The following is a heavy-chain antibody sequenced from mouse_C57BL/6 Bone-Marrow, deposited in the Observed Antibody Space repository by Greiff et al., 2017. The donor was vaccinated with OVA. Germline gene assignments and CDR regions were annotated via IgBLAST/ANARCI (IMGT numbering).Heavy chain of an antibody. CDR1: GYTFTSYW. CDR3: AREKVTTVMDAMDY. V-gene: IGHV1-64*01. D-gene: IGHD1-1*01. Sequence: QVQLQQPGAELVKPGASVKLSCKASGYTFTSYWMHWVKQRPGQGLEWIGMIHPNSGSTKYNEKFKSKATLTVDKSSSTAYMQLSSLTSEDSAVYYCAREKVTTVMDAMDYWGQGTSVTVSS. CDR2: IHPNSGST. J-gene: IGHJ4*01.